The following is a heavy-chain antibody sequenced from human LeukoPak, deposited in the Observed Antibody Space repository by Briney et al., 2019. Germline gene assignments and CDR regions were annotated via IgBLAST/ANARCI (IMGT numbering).Heavy chain of an antibody. Sequence: GGSLRLSCAASGFTFSSYEMNWVRQAPGKGLEWVSYISSSGSTIYYAGSVKGRFTISRDNAKNSLYLQMNSLRAEDAAVYYCAKAPVTTCSGAYCYPFDYWGQGTLVTVSS. V-gene: IGHV3-48*03. J-gene: IGHJ4*02. CDR3: AKAPVTTCSGAYCYPFDY. D-gene: IGHD2-15*01. CDR2: ISSSGSTI. CDR1: GFTFSSYE.